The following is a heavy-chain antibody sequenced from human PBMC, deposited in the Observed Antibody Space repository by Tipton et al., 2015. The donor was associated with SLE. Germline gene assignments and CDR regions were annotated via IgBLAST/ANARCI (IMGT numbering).Heavy chain of an antibody. CDR3: VRVVPAAILDY. D-gene: IGHD2-2*01. CDR1: GFTFSSYA. CDR2: ISSNGGST. J-gene: IGHJ4*02. V-gene: IGHV3-64D*06. Sequence: GSLRLSCSASGFTFSSYAMHWVRQAPGKGLEYVSAISSNGGSTYYADSVKGRFTISRDNSKNTLYLQMSSLRAEDTAVYYCVRVVPAAILDYWGQGTLVTVSS.